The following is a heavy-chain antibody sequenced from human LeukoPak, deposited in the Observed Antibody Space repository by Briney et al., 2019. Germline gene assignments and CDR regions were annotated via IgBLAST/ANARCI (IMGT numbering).Heavy chain of an antibody. CDR1: GFTFSSYG. CDR2: ISYDGSNK. Sequence: PGGSLRLSCAASGFTFSSYGMHWVRQAPGKGLEWVAVISYDGSNKYYADSVKGRFTISRDNSKNTLYLQMNSLRAEDTAVYYCAKDQGRYCSSTSCYSPFDYWGQGTLVTVSS. CDR3: AKDQGRYCSSTSCYSPFDY. J-gene: IGHJ4*02. D-gene: IGHD2-2*01. V-gene: IGHV3-30*18.